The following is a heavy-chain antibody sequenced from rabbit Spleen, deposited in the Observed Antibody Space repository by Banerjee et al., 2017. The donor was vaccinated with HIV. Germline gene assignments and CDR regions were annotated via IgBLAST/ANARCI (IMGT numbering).Heavy chain of an antibody. CDR3: ARDAYGYADYTLFKL. CDR2: IYAGSSGST. Sequence: QSLEESGGDLVKPGASLTLTCTASGIDFSSYYYMCWVRQAPGKGLEWIACIYAGSSGSTYYASWAKGRFTISKTSSTTVTLQMTSLTAADTATYFCARDAYGYADYTLFKLWGPGTLVTVS. V-gene: IGHV1S40*01. CDR1: GIDFSSYYY. D-gene: IGHD6-1*01. J-gene: IGHJ4*01.